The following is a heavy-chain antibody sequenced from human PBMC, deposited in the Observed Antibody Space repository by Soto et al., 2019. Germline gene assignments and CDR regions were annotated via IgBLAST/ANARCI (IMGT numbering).Heavy chain of an antibody. V-gene: IGHV1-69*01. CDR1: RGTFTNYA. CDR2: IMPFFGSG. J-gene: IGHJ4*02. D-gene: IGHD3-22*01. CDR3: ARDRAGYYSHFVY. Sequence: QVYLVQSGAEVKKPGSSVKVSCKALRGTFTNYAFSWVRQAPGQGLEWMGGIMPFFGSGNYAQKFQGIINITADESTRSVYLELTSLRSEDTAVDYCARDRAGYYSHFVYWGQGTLVTVSS.